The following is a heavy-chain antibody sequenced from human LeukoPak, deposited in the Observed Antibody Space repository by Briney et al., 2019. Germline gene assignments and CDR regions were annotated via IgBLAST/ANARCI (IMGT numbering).Heavy chain of an antibody. CDR1: GGSISSYY. Sequence: SETLSLTCTFSGGSISSYYWSWIRQPAGKGLEWIGRIHTSGSTNYNPSLKSRVTMSVDTSKNQFSLKLSSVTAADTAVYYCARDREHIVLLPGAKRKTWYFDYWGQGTLVTVSS. CDR2: IHTSGST. CDR3: ARDREHIVLLPGAKRKTWYFDY. D-gene: IGHD2-2*01. J-gene: IGHJ4*02. V-gene: IGHV4-4*07.